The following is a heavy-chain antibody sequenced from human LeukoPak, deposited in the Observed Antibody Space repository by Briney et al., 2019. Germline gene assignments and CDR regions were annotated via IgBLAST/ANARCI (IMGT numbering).Heavy chain of an antibody. Sequence: GGSLRLSCAASGFTFSSYGMHWVRQAPGKGLEWVAFIRYDGSNKYYADSVKGRFSISRDNPKNTLYLQMNSQRGEDTAVYYCAKGGGSSGITNWFDPWGQGTLVTVSS. CDR3: AKGGGSSGITNWFDP. D-gene: IGHD6-19*01. J-gene: IGHJ5*02. CDR2: IRYDGSNK. CDR1: GFTFSSYG. V-gene: IGHV3-30*02.